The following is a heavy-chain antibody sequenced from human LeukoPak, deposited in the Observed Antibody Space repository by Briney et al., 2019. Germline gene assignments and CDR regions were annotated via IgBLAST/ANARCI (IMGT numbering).Heavy chain of an antibody. D-gene: IGHD6-19*01. Sequence: GGSLRLSCAASGFTFDDCTMHWVRQAPGKSLEWVSLITWDSGTTYYKDSVKGRFTISRDNSKNSLYLQMNSLRTEDTALYYCAKGYSSGWYPFDYWGQGTLVTVSS. CDR3: AKGYSSGWYPFDY. CDR2: ITWDSGTT. J-gene: IGHJ4*02. V-gene: IGHV3-43*01. CDR1: GFTFDDCT.